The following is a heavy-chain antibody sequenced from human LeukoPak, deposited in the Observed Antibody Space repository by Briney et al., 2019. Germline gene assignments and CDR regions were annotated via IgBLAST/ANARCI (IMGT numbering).Heavy chain of an antibody. D-gene: IGHD2-15*01. V-gene: IGHV4-61*01. J-gene: IGHJ5*02. Sequence: SETLSLTCTVSGGSVSSGSYYWSWIRQPPGKGLEWIGYIYYSGSTNYNPSLKSRVTISVDTSKNQFSLKLSSVTAADTAVYYCARDLVVVVAATGGSYNWFDPWGQGTLVTVSS. CDR2: IYYSGST. CDR3: ARDLVVVVAATGGSYNWFDP. CDR1: GGSVSSGSYY.